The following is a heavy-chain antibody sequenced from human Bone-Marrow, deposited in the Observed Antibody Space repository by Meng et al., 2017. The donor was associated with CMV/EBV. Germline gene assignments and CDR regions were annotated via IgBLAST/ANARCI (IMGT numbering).Heavy chain of an antibody. CDR1: GFTFSDYY. J-gene: IGHJ4*02. V-gene: IGHV3-11*04. CDR3: SRDGVHGGGDCYSVY. Sequence: GESLKISCAASGFTFSDYYMSWIRQAPGKGLEWVSYISDSGTTMYYADSVTGRFTISRDNAKNSLYLQMSSLRVEETAVHFCSRDGVHGGGDCYSVYWGQGTLVTVSS. CDR2: ISDSGTTM. D-gene: IGHD2-21*01.